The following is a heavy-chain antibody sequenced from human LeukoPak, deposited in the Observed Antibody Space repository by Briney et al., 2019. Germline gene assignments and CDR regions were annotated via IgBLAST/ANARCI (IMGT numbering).Heavy chain of an antibody. CDR1: GGSISSYY. J-gene: IGHJ4*02. Sequence: PSERRSLTRIVSGGSISSYYWSWVRQLAGKGRGWIGRIYTSVSTTYNPCLRSRASMSVDTPRNQFSRKLSSVTAADTAVYYCARSRMITFGGVIVPEYYFDYWGQGTLVTVSS. CDR3: ARSRMITFGGVIVPEYYFDY. V-gene: IGHV4-4*07. CDR2: IYTSVST. D-gene: IGHD3-16*02.